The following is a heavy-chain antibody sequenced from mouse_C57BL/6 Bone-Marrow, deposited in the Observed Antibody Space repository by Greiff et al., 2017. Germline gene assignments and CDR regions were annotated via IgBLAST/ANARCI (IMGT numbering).Heavy chain of an antibody. CDR2: ISYSGST. Sequence: EVKLQQSGPGMVKPSQSLSLTCTVTGYSITSGYDWHWIRHFPGNKLEWMGYISYSGSTNYNPSLKSRISITHDTSKNHFFLKLNSVTTEDTATYYCARDEGSGPFAYWGQGTLVTVSA. CDR3: ARDEGSGPFAY. D-gene: IGHD3-2*02. CDR1: GYSITSGYD. V-gene: IGHV3-1*01. J-gene: IGHJ3*01.